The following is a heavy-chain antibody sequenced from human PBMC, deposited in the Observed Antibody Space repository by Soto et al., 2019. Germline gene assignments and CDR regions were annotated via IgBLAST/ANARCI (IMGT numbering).Heavy chain of an antibody. CDR3: AIESRDFFLWFDP. V-gene: IGHV1-3*01. J-gene: IGHJ5*02. Sequence: QVQLVQSGGEVKKPGASVKVSCKASGYIFSKYAIHWVRQVPGHKLEWMGWLNVGTGNTKYSQKFQGRVTITRDTSATTAYMELHSLTSEDTAVYYCAIESRDFFLWFDPWGQGTLVTVSS. CDR2: LNVGTGNT. CDR1: GYIFSKYA.